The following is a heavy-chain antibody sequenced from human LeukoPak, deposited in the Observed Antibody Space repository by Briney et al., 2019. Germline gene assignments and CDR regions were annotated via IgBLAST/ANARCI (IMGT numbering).Heavy chain of an antibody. CDR2: IYYSGST. D-gene: IGHD1-7*01. J-gene: IGHJ4*02. CDR3: ARSRTGTTFASFDY. CDR1: GGSISSYY. Sequence: PSETLSLTCTVSGGSISSYYWSWIRQPPGKGLEWIGYIYYSGSTNYNPSPKSRVTISVDTSRNQFSLKLSSVTAADTAVYYCARSRTGTTFASFDYWGQGTLVTVSS. V-gene: IGHV4-59*01.